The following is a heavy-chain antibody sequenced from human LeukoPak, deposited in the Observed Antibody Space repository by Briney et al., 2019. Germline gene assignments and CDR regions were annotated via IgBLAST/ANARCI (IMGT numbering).Heavy chain of an antibody. J-gene: IGHJ3*01. V-gene: IGHV3-23*01. CDR1: GFTFTSYA. CDR2: ISGSGGST. D-gene: IGHD3-22*01. Sequence: SGGSLRLSCAASGFTFTSYAMSWVRQAPGKGLEWVSAISGSGGSTDYADSVKGRFTISRDNSKNTLYLEMNSLRAEDTAAYYCARKYYYHSSGFYLDVLDFWGQGTMVTVSS. CDR3: ARKYYYHSSGFYLDVLDF.